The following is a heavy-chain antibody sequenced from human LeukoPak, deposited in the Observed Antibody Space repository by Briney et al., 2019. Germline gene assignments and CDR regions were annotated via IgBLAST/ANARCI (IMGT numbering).Heavy chain of an antibody. Sequence: GGSLRLSCAASGFTFTSYAMNWVRQAPGKGLDWVSAISGSGGTAYYAASVKGRFTISRDNSKNTLYLQMNSLRAEDTAVYFCAKDLYYDSSGFYYRNNWFDPWAQGTLVTVSS. CDR1: GFTFTSYA. D-gene: IGHD3-22*01. V-gene: IGHV3-23*01. CDR3: AKDLYYDSSGFYYRNNWFDP. J-gene: IGHJ5*02. CDR2: ISGSGGTA.